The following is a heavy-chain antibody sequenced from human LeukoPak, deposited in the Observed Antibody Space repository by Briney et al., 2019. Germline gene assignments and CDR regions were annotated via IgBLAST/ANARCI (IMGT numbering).Heavy chain of an antibody. D-gene: IGHD3-10*01. Sequence: GGSLRLSCAASGFTFSSYEMNWVRQAPGKGLEWFSYISSSGSTIYYADSVKGRFTISRDNAKNSLYLQMNSLRAEDTAVYYCARDLNREGTGIWGQGTMVTVSS. CDR3: ARDLNREGTGI. CDR2: ISSSGSTI. CDR1: GFTFSSYE. J-gene: IGHJ3*02. V-gene: IGHV3-48*03.